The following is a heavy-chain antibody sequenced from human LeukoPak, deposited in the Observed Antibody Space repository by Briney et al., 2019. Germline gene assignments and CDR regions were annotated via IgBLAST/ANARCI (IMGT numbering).Heavy chain of an antibody. CDR3: ARGPYCGGDCYEQDFDY. CDR1: GGTFSSYA. J-gene: IGHJ4*02. Sequence: SVKVSCKASGGTFSSYAISWVRQAPGQGLEWMGRIIPIFGTANYAQKFQGRVTITTDESTSTAYMELSSLRSEDTAVYYCARGPYCGGDCYEQDFDYWGQGTLVTVSS. CDR2: IIPIFGTA. D-gene: IGHD2-21*02. V-gene: IGHV1-69*05.